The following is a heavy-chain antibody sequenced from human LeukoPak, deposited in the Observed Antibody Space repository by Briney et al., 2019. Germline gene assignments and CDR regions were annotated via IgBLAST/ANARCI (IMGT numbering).Heavy chain of an antibody. D-gene: IGHD1-26*01. V-gene: IGHV4-4*07. CDR2: MYTRGRT. Sequence: SETLSLTCTVSGASIDTYYGSWVRQPAGKGLEWIGRMYTRGRTHYSPSLESRLTMSVDTSKNQFSLKLTSVTAADTAVYYCANGGNSGSYFEDWGQGTLVTVSS. CDR3: ANGGNSGSYFED. CDR1: GASIDTYY. J-gene: IGHJ4*02.